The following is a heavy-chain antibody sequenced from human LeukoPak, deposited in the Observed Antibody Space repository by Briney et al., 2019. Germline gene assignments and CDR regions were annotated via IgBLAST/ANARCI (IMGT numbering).Heavy chain of an antibody. CDR1: GFTFDDFG. V-gene: IGHV3-20*04. Sequence: GGSLRLSCAASGFTFDDFGMNWVRQVPGKGLEWVFGINWSGGSTGYADSVKGRFTISRDNAKNFLHLQMYSLRAEDTALYYCARGPAPPFQYYGMDVWGQGTTVTVSS. CDR2: INWSGGST. J-gene: IGHJ6*02. CDR3: ARGPAPPFQYYGMDV.